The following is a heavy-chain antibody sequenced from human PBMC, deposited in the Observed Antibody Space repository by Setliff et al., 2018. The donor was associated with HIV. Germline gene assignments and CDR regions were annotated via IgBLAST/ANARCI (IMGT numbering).Heavy chain of an antibody. CDR3: ARQPIRWSDAFDI. D-gene: IGHD4-17*01. J-gene: IGHJ3*02. CDR1: GYSFTTYW. V-gene: IGHV5-51*01. Sequence: GESLKISCKGSGYSFTTYWIGWVRQTPGKGLEWMGIIYPGDSDTRCSPSFQGQVTISADKSISTAYLQWSSLKASDTAMYYCARQPIRWSDAFDIWGQGTMVTVSS. CDR2: IYPGDSDT.